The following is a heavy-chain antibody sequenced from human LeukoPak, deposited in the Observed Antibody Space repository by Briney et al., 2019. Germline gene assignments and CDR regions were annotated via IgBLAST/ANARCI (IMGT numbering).Heavy chain of an antibody. Sequence: ASVKVSCKASGGTFNSYAICWVRQAPGQGLEWMGWISAYNGNTNYAQKLQGRVTMTTDTSTSTAYMELRSLRSDDTAVYYCARDSSGWSRLFDYWGQGTLVTVSS. CDR3: ARDSSGWSRLFDY. D-gene: IGHD6-19*01. V-gene: IGHV1-18*01. J-gene: IGHJ4*02. CDR2: ISAYNGNT. CDR1: GGTFNSYA.